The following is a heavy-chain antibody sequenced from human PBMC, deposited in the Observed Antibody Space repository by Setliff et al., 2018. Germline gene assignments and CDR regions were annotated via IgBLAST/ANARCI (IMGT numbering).Heavy chain of an antibody. CDR3: ARDSLWVREAKYYMVV. CDR1: GGSFSGYY. Sequence: SETLSLTCAVYGGSFSGYYWNWIRQPPGKGLEWIGEINHSGSTNYNPSLKSRVTISVDTSKNQFSLKVTSVTAADTAVYYCARDSLWVREAKYYMVVWGKGTTVTSP. CDR2: INHSGST. J-gene: IGHJ6*03. D-gene: IGHD3-10*01. V-gene: IGHV4-34*01.